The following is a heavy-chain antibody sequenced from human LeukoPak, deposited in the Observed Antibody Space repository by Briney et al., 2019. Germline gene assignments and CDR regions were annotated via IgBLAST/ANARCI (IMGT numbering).Heavy chain of an antibody. J-gene: IGHJ4*02. CDR2: ISSSSSYI. Sequence: GGSLRLSCAASGFTFSSYSMNWVRQAPGKGLGWVSSISSSSSYIYYADSVKGRFTISRDNAKNSLYLQMNSLRAEDTAVYYCARFVFSALDYWGQGTLVTVSS. CDR3: ARFVFSALDY. D-gene: IGHD2/OR15-2a*01. CDR1: GFTFSSYS. V-gene: IGHV3-21*01.